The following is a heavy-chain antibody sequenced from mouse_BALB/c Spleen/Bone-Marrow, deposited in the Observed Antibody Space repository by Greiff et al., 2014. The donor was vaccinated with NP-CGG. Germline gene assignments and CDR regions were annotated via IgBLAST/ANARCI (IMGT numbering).Heavy chain of an antibody. CDR1: GFTFSSYT. D-gene: IGHD2-4*01. CDR3: TRIYYDYAWFAY. Sequence: EVQRVESGGDLVKPGGSLKLSCAASGFTFSSYTMSWVRQTPEKRLEWVATISSGGSYTYYPDSVKGRFTISRDNTKNTLYLQMSSLKSEDTAMYYCTRIYYDYAWFAYWGQGTLVTVSA. V-gene: IGHV5-6-4*01. J-gene: IGHJ3*01. CDR2: ISSGGSYT.